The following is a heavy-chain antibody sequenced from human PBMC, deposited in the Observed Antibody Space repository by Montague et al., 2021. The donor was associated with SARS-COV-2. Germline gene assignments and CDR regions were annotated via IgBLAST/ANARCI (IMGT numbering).Heavy chain of an antibody. V-gene: IGHV6-1*01. CDR3: ACAVYGDQWAFDV. D-gene: IGHD6-19*01. CDR2: TYYRYWCRS. CDR1: GDNVSSTRAS. J-gene: IGHJ3*01. Sequence: CAISGDNVSSTRASWKWIRQSPPRGHERLGRTYYRYWCRSQYPGSLESRITISGDTSNNQFSLQLNSVTPEDSSVYYCACAVYGDQWAFDVWGQGTMVTVSS.